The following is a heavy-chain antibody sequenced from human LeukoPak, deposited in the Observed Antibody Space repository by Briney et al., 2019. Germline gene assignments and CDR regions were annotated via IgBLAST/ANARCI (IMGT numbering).Heavy chain of an antibody. CDR2: INPNSGDT. CDR1: GYTFSRYG. Sequence: ASVKVSCKASGYTFSRYGISWVRQAPGQGLEWMRWINPNSGDTNYAQKFQGRVTMTRDTSISTAYMELSRLRSDDTAVYYCARDGFYDSCGLYRLWGQGTLVTVSS. D-gene: IGHD3-22*01. V-gene: IGHV1-2*02. CDR3: ARDGFYDSCGLYRL. J-gene: IGHJ4*02.